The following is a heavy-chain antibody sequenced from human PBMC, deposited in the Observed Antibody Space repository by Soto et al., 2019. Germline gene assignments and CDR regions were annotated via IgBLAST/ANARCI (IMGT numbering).Heavy chain of an antibody. D-gene: IGHD6-19*01. V-gene: IGHV1-58*01. CDR3: AAGSGSGWYPPTYYYYGMDV. CDR1: GFTFTSSA. Sequence: ASVKVSCKASGFTFTSSAVQWVRQARGQRLEWIGWIVVGSGNTNYAQKFQERVTITRDMSTSTAYMELSSLRSEDTAVYYCAAGSGSGWYPPTYYYYGMDVWGQGTTVTVSS. J-gene: IGHJ6*02. CDR2: IVVGSGNT.